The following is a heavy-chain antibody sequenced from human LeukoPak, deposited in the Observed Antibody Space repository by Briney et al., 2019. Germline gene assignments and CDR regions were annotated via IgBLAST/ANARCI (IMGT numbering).Heavy chain of an antibody. J-gene: IGHJ4*02. CDR2: SYHSGST. CDR3: ARGYCSSTSCPPDFDY. CDR1: GGSISSGGYY. Sequence: PSQTLSLTCTVSGGSISSGGYYWSWIRQPPGKGLEGFGDSYHSGSTYYTPSLKSRVTISVDRSKNQFSLKLSSVTAADTAVYYCARGYCSSTSCPPDFDYWGQGTLVTVSS. V-gene: IGHV4-30-2*01. D-gene: IGHD2-2*01.